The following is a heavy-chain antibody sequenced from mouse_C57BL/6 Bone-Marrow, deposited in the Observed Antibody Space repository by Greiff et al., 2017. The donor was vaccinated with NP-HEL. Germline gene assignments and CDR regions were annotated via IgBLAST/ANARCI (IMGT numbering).Heavy chain of an antibody. V-gene: IGHV3-6*01. J-gene: IGHJ2*01. CDR1: GYSITSGYY. CDR3: ARRGIITTVVAHFDY. D-gene: IGHD1-1*01. Sequence: ESGPGLVKPSQSLSLTCSVTGYSITSGYYWNWIRQFPGNKLEWMGYISYDGSNNYNPSLKNRISITRDTSKNQFFLKLNSVTTEDTATYYCARRGIITTVVAHFDYWGQGTTLTVSS. CDR2: ISYDGSN.